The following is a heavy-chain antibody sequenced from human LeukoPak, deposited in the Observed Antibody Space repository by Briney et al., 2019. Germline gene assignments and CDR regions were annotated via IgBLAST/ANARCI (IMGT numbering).Heavy chain of an antibody. CDR3: ARDQNGGGATDYFDY. CDR1: GYSISTGYY. Sequence: SETLSLTCTVSGYSISTGYYWGWIGQPPGKGLEGIGSFYVRGSTHYTPSLKSRVTISVDTSKNQFSLKLNSVTAADTAVYYCARDQNGGGATDYFDYWGQGTLLTVSS. D-gene: IGHD1-26*01. V-gene: IGHV4-38-2*02. CDR2: FYVRGST. J-gene: IGHJ4*02.